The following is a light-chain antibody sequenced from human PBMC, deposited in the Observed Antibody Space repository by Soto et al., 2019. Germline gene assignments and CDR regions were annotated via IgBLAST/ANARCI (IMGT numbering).Light chain of an antibody. J-gene: IGKJ1*01. CDR3: QQFDYSLWT. Sequence: ETVLTQSPGTLSLSPGDRATLSCRSSQSVSTSNLAWYQQRPGHAPSLLIYATSSRAAGIPDRFSGSGSGTDFTLTISRLEPEDFAVYYCQQFDYSLWTFGQGTKVEIK. V-gene: IGKV3-20*01. CDR1: QSVSTSN. CDR2: ATS.